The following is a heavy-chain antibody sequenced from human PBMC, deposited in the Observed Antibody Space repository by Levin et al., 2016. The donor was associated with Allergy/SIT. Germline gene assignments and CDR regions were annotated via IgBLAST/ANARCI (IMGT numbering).Heavy chain of an antibody. J-gene: IGHJ6*02. V-gene: IGHV1-18*01. CDR1: GYTFTSYG. CDR2: ISAYNGNT. D-gene: IGHD5-24*01. Sequence: ASVKVSCKASGYTFTSYGISWVRQAPGQGLEWMGWISAYNGNTNYAQKLQGRVTMTTDTSTSTAYMELSSLRSEDTAVYYCARRRGLQSTSYYGMDVWGQGTTVTVSS. CDR3: ARRRGLQSTSYYGMDV.